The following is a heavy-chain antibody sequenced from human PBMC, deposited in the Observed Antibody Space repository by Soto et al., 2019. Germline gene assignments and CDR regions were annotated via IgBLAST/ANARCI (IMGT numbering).Heavy chain of an antibody. D-gene: IGHD3-22*01. J-gene: IGHJ4*02. CDR3: ARNLYYYDSSGYMD. V-gene: IGHV3-23*01. CDR1: GFTFSSYA. CDR2: ISGSGGST. Sequence: EVQLLESGGGLVQPGGSLRLSCAASGFTFSSYAMSWVRQAPGKGLEWVSAISGSGGSTYYADSVKGRFTISRDNSKHTLYLQLNSLRAADTAVYYCARNLYYYDSSGYMDWGQGTLVTVAS.